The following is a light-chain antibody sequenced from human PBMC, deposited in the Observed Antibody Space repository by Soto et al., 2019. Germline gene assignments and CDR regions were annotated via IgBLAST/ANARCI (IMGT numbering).Light chain of an antibody. J-gene: IGKJ3*01. Sequence: DIPLTQSPSSLCASVGDRVTITCRASQTISNYLNWYQMKPGRAQKILIYGATSLQNGVPTRFSGSGSGTDFALTIRNLEPEDFASYFCQQSYTSPTFGPGTKVDL. V-gene: IGKV1-39*01. CDR2: GAT. CDR3: QQSYTSPT. CDR1: QTISNY.